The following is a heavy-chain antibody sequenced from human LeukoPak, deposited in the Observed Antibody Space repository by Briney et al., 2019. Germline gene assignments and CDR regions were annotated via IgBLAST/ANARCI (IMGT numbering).Heavy chain of an antibody. CDR1: GFTFSTNW. CDR3: AREIGSAARGR. Sequence: PGGSLRLSCTASGFTFSTNWMHWVRQAPGKGLVWVSRINSDGSTTNYADSVKGRFTISRDNAKNTLYLQMNSLRAEDTAVYYCAREIGSAARGRWGQGTLVIVS. CDR2: INSDGSTT. D-gene: IGHD6-13*01. J-gene: IGHJ4*02. V-gene: IGHV3-74*01.